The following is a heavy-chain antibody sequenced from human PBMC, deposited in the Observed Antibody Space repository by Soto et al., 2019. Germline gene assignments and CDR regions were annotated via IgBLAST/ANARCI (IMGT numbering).Heavy chain of an antibody. CDR3: AREPGSGLDY. V-gene: IGHV4-28*03. D-gene: IGHD6-19*01. CDR1: GFSISSRNL. Sequence: SETLSLTCTVSGFSISSRNLWGWIRQPPGEGLEWIGHIYYTGAIYHNPSLKSRVTMSVDTSRNQFSLKLSSVTAVDTAVYYCAREPGSGLDYWGQGTLVTVSS. CDR2: IYYTGAI. J-gene: IGHJ4*02.